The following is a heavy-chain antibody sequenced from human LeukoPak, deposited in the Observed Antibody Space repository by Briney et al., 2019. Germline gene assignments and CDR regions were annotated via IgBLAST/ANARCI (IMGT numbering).Heavy chain of an antibody. CDR2: ICYSGST. D-gene: IGHD6-19*01. CDR1: GGSISSSSYY. V-gene: IGHV4-39*01. J-gene: IGHJ4*02. Sequence: SETLSLTCTVSGGSISSSSYYWGWIRQPPGKGLEWIGSICYSGSTYYNPSLKSRVTISVDTSKNQFSLKLSSVTAADTAVYYCASFTSSGWYSFFDYWGQGTLVTVSS. CDR3: ASFTSSGWYSFFDY.